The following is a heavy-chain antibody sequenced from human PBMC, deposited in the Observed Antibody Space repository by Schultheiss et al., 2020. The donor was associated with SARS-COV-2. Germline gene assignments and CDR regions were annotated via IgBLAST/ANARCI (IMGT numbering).Heavy chain of an antibody. V-gene: IGHV1-69*13. D-gene: IGHD1-26*01. J-gene: IGHJ3*02. Sequence: SVKVSCKASGGTFSSYAISWVRQAPGQGLEWMGGISAYNGNTNYAQKLQGRVTITADESTSTAYMELSSLRSEDTAVYYCAREGGVGATPGWVDDAFDIWGQGTMVTVSS. CDR2: ISAYNGNT. CDR3: AREGGVGATPGWVDDAFDI. CDR1: GGTFSSYA.